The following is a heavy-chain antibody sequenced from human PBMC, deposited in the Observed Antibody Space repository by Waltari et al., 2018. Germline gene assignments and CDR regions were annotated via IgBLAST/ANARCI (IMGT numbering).Heavy chain of an antibody. D-gene: IGHD3-10*01. CDR1: GGSISSYY. J-gene: IGHJ6*03. Sequence: QVQLQESGPGLVKPSETLSLTCTVSGGSISSYYWSWIRQPPGKGLELIGYIYYSGSTNYNPSLKSRVTISVDTSKNQFSLKLSSVTAADTAVYYCARERMVRGVISGYYYYMDVWGKGTTVTVSS. V-gene: IGHV4-59*01. CDR3: ARERMVRGVISGYYYYMDV. CDR2: IYYSGST.